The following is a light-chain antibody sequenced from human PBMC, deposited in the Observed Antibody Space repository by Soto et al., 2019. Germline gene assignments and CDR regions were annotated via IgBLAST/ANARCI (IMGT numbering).Light chain of an antibody. CDR2: DAS. J-gene: IGKJ1*01. CDR1: HSVNHY. V-gene: IGKV3-11*01. Sequence: EIVLTQSPATLSLSPGERATLSCRASHSVNHYLAWYQQKPGQAPRLLIYDASNRATGIPARFSGGGSGTDFTLTISSLEPEDFAVYYCQQRTSWPHTFGQGTKVEIK. CDR3: QQRTSWPHT.